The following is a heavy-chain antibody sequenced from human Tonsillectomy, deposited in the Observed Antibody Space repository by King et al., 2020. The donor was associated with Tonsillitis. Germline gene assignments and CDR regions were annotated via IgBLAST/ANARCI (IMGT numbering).Heavy chain of an antibody. V-gene: IGHV3-9*01. Sequence: VQLVESGGGLVQPGRSLRLSCAASGFTFDDYAIHWVRQAPGKGLEWVSGISWNSGSIAYADSVRGRFTISRDNAKNSLYLQMNSLSAKDTALYYCAKALGRYCPVGSCYSSIDVWGQGTTVTVSS. CDR2: ISWNSGSI. CDR1: GFTFDDYA. J-gene: IGHJ6*02. D-gene: IGHD2-15*01. CDR3: AKALGRYCPVGSCYSSIDV.